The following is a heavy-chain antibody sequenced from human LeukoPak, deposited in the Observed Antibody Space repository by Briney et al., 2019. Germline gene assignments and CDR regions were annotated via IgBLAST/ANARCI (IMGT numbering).Heavy chain of an antibody. Sequence: GGSLRLSCAASGFTFSSYGMHWVRQAPGKGLEWVAVISYDGSNKYYADSVKGRFTISRDNSKNTLYLQMNSLRAEDTAVYYCVKNHYDYVWGSYRYQATFDYWGQGTLVTVSS. D-gene: IGHD3-16*02. J-gene: IGHJ4*02. CDR1: GFTFSSYG. V-gene: IGHV3-30*18. CDR2: ISYDGSNK. CDR3: VKNHYDYVWGSYRYQATFDY.